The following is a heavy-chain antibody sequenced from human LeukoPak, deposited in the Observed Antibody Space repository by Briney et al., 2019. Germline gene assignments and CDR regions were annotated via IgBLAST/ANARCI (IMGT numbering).Heavy chain of an antibody. CDR1: GFMFSGYW. J-gene: IGHJ4*02. CDR2: IKYDGSER. V-gene: IGHV3-7*01. CDR3: VRDNCHFDS. Sequence: GGSLRLSCAASGFMFSGYWMSWVRQAPGKGLEWVATIKYDGSERYYVDSVKGRFAISRDNTRESLYLQMNSPRAEDTAVYYCVRDNCHFDSWGQGSLVTVSS. D-gene: IGHD2-15*01.